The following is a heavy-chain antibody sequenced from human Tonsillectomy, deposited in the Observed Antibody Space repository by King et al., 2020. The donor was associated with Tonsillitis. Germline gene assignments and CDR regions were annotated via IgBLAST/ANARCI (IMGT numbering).Heavy chain of an antibody. CDR1: GFTFSSYW. CDR2: IKQDGSEK. CDR3: ARDGGSEPGVFDY. J-gene: IGHJ4*02. D-gene: IGHD5-12*01. V-gene: IGHV3-7*03. Sequence: VQLVQSGGGLVQPGGSLRLSCAASGFTFSSYWMSWVRQAPGKGLEWVANIKQDGSEKYYVDSVKGRFPISRDNARNSLYLQMNSLRAEDTAVYYCARDGGSEPGVFDYWGQGTLVTVSS.